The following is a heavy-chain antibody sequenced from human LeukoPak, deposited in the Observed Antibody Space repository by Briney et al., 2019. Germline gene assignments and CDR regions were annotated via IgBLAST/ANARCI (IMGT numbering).Heavy chain of an antibody. CDR1: GYTFTSYY. CDR3: ARVRAGTMNGMDV. CDR2: INPSGGGT. D-gene: IGHD1-1*01. V-gene: IGHV1-46*01. J-gene: IGHJ6*02. Sequence: ASVKVSCKASGYTFTSYYIHWVRQAPGQGLEWMGVINPSGGGTSYAQKFQGRVTMTTDTSTSTAYMELRSLRSDDTAVYYCARVRAGTMNGMDVWGQGITVTVSS.